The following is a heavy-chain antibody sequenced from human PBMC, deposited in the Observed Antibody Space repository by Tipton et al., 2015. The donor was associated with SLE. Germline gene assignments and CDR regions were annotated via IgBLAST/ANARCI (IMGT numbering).Heavy chain of an antibody. CDR2: ISWNSGSI. CDR1: GFTFDDYA. J-gene: IGHJ6*02. D-gene: IGHD6-19*01. CDR3: ARVGIAVATGYYYYGMDV. Sequence: SLRLSCAASGFTFDDYAMHWVRQAPGKGLEWVSGISWNSGSIGYADSVKGRFTISRDNAKNSLYLQMNSLRAEDTAVYYCARVGIAVATGYYYYGMDVWGQGTTVTVSS. V-gene: IGHV3-9*01.